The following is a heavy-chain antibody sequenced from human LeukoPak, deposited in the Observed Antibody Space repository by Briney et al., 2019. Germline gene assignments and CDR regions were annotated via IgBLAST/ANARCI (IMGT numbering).Heavy chain of an antibody. CDR3: TGNYYGSGSYADFDY. J-gene: IGHJ4*02. CDR2: IRSTANGYAT. Sequence: GGSLRLSCAASGFTFSGSALHWVRQASGKGLEWVGRIRSTANGYATAYAASVKGRFTISRDDSKNTAYLQMDSLKTEDTAVYYCTGNYYGSGSYADFDYWGRGTLATVSS. CDR1: GFTFSGSA. V-gene: IGHV3-73*01. D-gene: IGHD3-10*01.